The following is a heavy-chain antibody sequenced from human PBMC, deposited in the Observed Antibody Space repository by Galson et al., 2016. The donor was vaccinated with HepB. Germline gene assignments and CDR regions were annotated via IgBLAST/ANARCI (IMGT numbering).Heavy chain of an antibody. J-gene: IGHJ5*02. D-gene: IGHD3-3*02. CDR3: ATLSYSISYRYWFDP. CDR1: VFTVSSNY. CDR2: LYIDGRT. Sequence: SLRLSCAASVFTVSSNYMSWVRQAPGKGLEWVSVLYIDGRTYYADSVKGRFTISRDDSKNTLYLQMSSLRAEDTAVYYCATLSYSISYRYWFDPWGQGTLVTVSS. V-gene: IGHV3-53*01.